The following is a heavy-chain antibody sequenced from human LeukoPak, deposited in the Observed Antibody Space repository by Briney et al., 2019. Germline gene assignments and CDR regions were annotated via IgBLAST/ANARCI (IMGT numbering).Heavy chain of an antibody. Sequence: SETLSLTCTVSGGSISSSSYYWGWIRQPPGKGLEWIGSIYYSGRTYFNPSLKTRVTMSVDTSKNQFSLKLSSVTAADTAVYYCAKHPAETVSYYYGMDVWGQGTTVTVAS. D-gene: IGHD1-14*01. CDR1: GGSISSSSYY. CDR3: AKHPAETVSYYYGMDV. J-gene: IGHJ6*02. V-gene: IGHV4-39*01. CDR2: IYYSGRT.